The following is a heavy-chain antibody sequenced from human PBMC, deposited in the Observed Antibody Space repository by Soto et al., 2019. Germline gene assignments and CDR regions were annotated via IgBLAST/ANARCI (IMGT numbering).Heavy chain of an antibody. J-gene: IGHJ4*02. CDR2: IAYDGSNK. CDR1: GFTFSTYA. Sequence: QVQLVESGGGVVQPGTSLRLACAASGFTFSTYAMHWVRQAPGKGLEWVAVIAYDGSNKYYADSVKGRFTISRDNSKNTLYLQINSLRAEDTAVYDCARDGGSYWGQGTQVIVSS. CDR3: ARDGGSY. D-gene: IGHD3-16*01. V-gene: IGHV3-30-3*01.